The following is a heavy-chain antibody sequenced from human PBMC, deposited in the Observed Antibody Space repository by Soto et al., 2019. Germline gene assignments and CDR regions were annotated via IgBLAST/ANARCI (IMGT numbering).Heavy chain of an antibody. CDR3: GKERGAGGVQIFFDS. V-gene: IGHV3-23*01. Sequence: SGGSLRLSCVASGFTFSSYAMSWVRQAPGKGLEWVSGISNSGASTYYADSVKGRFTISRDNSKNTLFLQMNSLGGEDTALYYCGKERGAGGVQIFFDSGGQGPLAT. D-gene: IGHD2-8*02. J-gene: IGHJ4*02. CDR1: GFTFSSYA. CDR2: ISNSGAST.